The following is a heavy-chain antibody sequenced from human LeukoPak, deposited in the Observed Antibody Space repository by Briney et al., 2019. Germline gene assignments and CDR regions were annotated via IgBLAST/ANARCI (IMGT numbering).Heavy chain of an antibody. D-gene: IGHD3-10*01. J-gene: IGHJ6*03. CDR1: GYTFTSYD. CDR3: AIRYGSGEKYYYYYYMDV. Sequence: ASVKVSSKASGYTFTSYDINWVRQAAGQGLEWMGWMNPNSGNTGYAQKFQGRVTMTRNTSISTAYMELSSLRSEDTAVYYCAIRYGSGEKYYYYYYMDVWGKGTTVTVSS. V-gene: IGHV1-8*01. CDR2: MNPNSGNT.